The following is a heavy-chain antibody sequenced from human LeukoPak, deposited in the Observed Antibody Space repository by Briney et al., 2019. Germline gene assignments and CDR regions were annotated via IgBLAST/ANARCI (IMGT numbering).Heavy chain of an antibody. CDR2: MSYDGRNK. J-gene: IGHJ3*02. CDR1: GFTFRNYA. CDR3: ARTASSGDHLRLWVDI. V-gene: IGHV3-30*04. D-gene: IGHD3-22*01. Sequence: GGSLRLSCAASGFTFRNYAMHWVRQAPGKGLEWVAVMSYDGRNKDHADSVKGRFTISRDNSKNTFYLQMNSLRSEDTAVYYCARTASSGDHLRLWVDIWGQGTMVTVSS.